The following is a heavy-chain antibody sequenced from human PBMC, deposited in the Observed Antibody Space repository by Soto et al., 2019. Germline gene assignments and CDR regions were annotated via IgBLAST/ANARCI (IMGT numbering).Heavy chain of an antibody. V-gene: IGHV1-69*12. Sequence: QVQLVQSGAEVKKPGSSVKVSCKTSGGTFSSYAISWVRQAPGQGLEWMGGIMPIFGAANYAQKFQGRVSVTADASTSTAYMKVSSLRSEDTAVYCCARGRRYSGDIVLVPAAIGYGMDVWGQGTTVSVSS. J-gene: IGHJ6*02. CDR2: IMPIFGAA. CDR3: ARGRRYSGDIVLVPAAIGYGMDV. CDR1: GGTFSSYA. D-gene: IGHD2-2*01.